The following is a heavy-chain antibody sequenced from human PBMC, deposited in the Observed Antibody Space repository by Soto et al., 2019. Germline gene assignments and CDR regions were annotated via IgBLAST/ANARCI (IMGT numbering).Heavy chain of an antibody. CDR2: IYHSGST. D-gene: IGHD2-2*01. Sequence: PSETLSLTCAVSGTSISSTFWWTWVRQPPGKGLEWIGEIYHSGSTKYNLFLKSRVTISVDKSNNQFSLELRAVTAADTAVYYCARVPDRWGQGTLVTVAS. V-gene: IGHV4-4*02. J-gene: IGHJ5*02. CDR1: GTSISSTFW. CDR3: ARVPDR.